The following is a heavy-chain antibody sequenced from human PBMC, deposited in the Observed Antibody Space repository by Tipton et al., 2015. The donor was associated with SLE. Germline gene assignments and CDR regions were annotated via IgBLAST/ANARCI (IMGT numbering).Heavy chain of an antibody. J-gene: IGHJ4*02. CDR2: IIPIFGTA. Sequence: QSGPEVKKPGSSVKVSCKASGGTFTSYALSWVRQAPGQGLEWMGGIIPIFGTANYAQKFQGRVTITADESTSTAYMELSSLRSEDTAVYYCARLDCGGDCYDDHRGQGALVAVSS. V-gene: IGHV1-69*01. D-gene: IGHD2-21*01. CDR1: GGTFTSYA. CDR3: ARLDCGGDCYDDH.